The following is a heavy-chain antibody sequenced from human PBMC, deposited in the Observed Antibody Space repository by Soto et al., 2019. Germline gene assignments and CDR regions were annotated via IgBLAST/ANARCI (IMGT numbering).Heavy chain of an antibody. CDR1: GFTFGSYA. V-gene: IGHV3-23*01. Sequence: EVQLLESGGGLVQPGGSLRLSCVVSGFTFGSYAMSWVRQAPEKGPEWVPILGGNGLTTYYADSVKGRFTISGDKSKGTLFLQMNSLRADDPGVYYCAKSLRASLNFFYYMDVWGRGTAVTVSS. CDR3: AKSLRASLNFFYYMDV. D-gene: IGHD2-2*01. CDR2: LGGNGLTT. J-gene: IGHJ6*03.